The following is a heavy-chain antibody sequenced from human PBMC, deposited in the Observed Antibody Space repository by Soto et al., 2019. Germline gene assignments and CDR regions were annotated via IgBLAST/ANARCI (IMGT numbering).Heavy chain of an antibody. J-gene: IGHJ6*02. CDR3: AKDLGGYGSGSYLYRYYYYYYGMDV. CDR1: EFTYSSDG. V-gene: IGHV3-30*18. CDR2: ISYVGSNT. Sequence: WRAHRVTCAPSEFTYSSDGMRCVCHVTGKGLEWVALISYVGSNTYSEDSGKGRSTFSRGNSKSKLYLQMNSLTAEDTAVYYCAKDLGGYGSGSYLYRYYYYYYGMDVWGQGT. D-gene: IGHD3-10*01.